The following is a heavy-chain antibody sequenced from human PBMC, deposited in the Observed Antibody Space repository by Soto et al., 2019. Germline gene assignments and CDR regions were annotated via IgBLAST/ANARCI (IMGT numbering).Heavy chain of an antibody. D-gene: IGHD3-22*01. J-gene: IGHJ4*02. CDR3: ARDGGGSGYYYAVY. Sequence: QVQLVQSGAEVKKPGSSVKVSCKASGGTFSSYAISWVRQAPGQGLEWMGGIIPIFGTANYAQKFQGRVTITADESTSTAYMGLSSLRSDDMAVYYCARDGGGSGYYYAVYWGQGTLVTVSS. CDR1: GGTFSSYA. CDR2: IIPIFGTA. V-gene: IGHV1-69*01.